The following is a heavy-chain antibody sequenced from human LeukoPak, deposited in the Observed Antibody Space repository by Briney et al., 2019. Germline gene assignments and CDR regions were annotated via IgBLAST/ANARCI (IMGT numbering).Heavy chain of an antibody. CDR2: ISFDGSNK. D-gene: IGHD1-26*01. Sequence: GGSLRLSCAASGFIFSSYAIHWVRQAPGRGLEWVAAISFDGSNKYYTDSVKGRFSISRDNSKKTLYLQMDSLRGEDTAVYYCARDRREVAYYYGMDVWGQGTTVTVSS. V-gene: IGHV3-30*04. CDR3: ARDRREVAYYYGMDV. J-gene: IGHJ6*02. CDR1: GFIFSSYA.